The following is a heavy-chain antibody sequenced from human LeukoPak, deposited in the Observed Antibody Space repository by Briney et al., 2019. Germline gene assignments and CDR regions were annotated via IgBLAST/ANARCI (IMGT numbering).Heavy chain of an antibody. V-gene: IGHV4-34*01. CDR3: ARGFSH. CDR1: GGSFNNYY. Sequence: SETLSLTCAVFGGSFNNYYWSWLRQPPGKGLEWIGEISHSGDTNYNPSLKSRVTMSLDTSKNQFFLNLNSVTAADTAVYCCARGFSHWGQGTLVTVSS. CDR2: ISHSGDT. J-gene: IGHJ4*02.